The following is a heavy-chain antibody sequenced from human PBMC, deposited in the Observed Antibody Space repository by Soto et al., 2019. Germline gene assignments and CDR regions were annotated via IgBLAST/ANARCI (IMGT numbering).Heavy chain of an antibody. CDR1: GGSISGYY. J-gene: IGHJ4*02. V-gene: IGHV4-59*01. CDR2: MSDSGSS. CDR3: ARKKSCTSTTCYGVIDY. Sequence: SETLSLTCTVSGGSISGYYWTWIRQPQGKGPEWIGHMSDSGSSNYNPSLESRLTMSADTWKNQFSLKLSPVSSADTAIYYCARKKSCTSTTCYGVIDYWGQGILVTVSS. D-gene: IGHD2-2*01.